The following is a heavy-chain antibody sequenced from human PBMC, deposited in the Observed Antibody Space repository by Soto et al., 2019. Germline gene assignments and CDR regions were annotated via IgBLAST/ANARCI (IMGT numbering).Heavy chain of an antibody. CDR2: IWYDGSNK. V-gene: IGHV3-33*01. CDR3: ARDRRNSTAYYYYYYMDV. J-gene: IGHJ6*03. CDR1: GFTFSSYG. Sequence: QVQLVESGGGVVQPGRSLRLSCAASGFTFSSYGMHWVRQAPCKGLEWVAVIWYDGSNKYYADSVKGRFTISRDNSKNTLYLQMNSLRAEDTAVYYCARDRRNSTAYYYYYYMDVWGKGTTVTVSS. D-gene: IGHD2-2*01.